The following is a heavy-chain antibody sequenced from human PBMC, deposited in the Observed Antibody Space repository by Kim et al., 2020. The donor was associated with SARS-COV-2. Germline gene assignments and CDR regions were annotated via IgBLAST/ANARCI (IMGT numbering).Heavy chain of an antibody. Sequence: SETLSLTCTVSGGSISSSSYYWGWIRQPPGKGLEWIGSIYYSGSTYYNPSLKSRVTISVDTSKNQFSLKLSSVTAADTAVYYCAREDYYDSSGYYYADPPKSFDYWGQGTLVTVSS. D-gene: IGHD3-22*01. CDR3: AREDYYDSSGYYYADPPKSFDY. CDR1: GGSISSSSYY. CDR2: IYYSGST. V-gene: IGHV4-39*02. J-gene: IGHJ4*02.